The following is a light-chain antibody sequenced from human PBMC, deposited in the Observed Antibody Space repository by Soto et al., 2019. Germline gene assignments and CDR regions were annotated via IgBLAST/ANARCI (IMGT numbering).Light chain of an antibody. V-gene: IGLV2-14*01. CDR1: SSDVGGYNY. Sequence: QSVLTQPASVSGSPGQPITISCTGTSSDVGGYNYVSWYQQQSGKAPKLMIHEVSNRPSGVSNRFSGSKSGNTASLTISGLQAEDEADYYCSSYTSSRAYVFGIGTKLTVL. CDR2: EVS. J-gene: IGLJ1*01. CDR3: SSYTSSRAYV.